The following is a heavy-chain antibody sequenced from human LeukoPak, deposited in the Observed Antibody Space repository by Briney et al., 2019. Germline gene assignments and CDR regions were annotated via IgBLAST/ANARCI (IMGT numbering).Heavy chain of an antibody. Sequence: SQTLSLTCAISGDSVSSDSAAWIWIRQSPSRGLEWLGRTYYRSKWYNDYAVSAKSRITINPDTSKNQFSLQLNSVTPEDSAVYYCARATGGVDVWGQGTTVTVSS. J-gene: IGHJ6*02. CDR1: GDSVSSDSAA. V-gene: IGHV6-1*01. D-gene: IGHD5-12*01. CDR2: TYYRSKWYN. CDR3: ARATGGVDV.